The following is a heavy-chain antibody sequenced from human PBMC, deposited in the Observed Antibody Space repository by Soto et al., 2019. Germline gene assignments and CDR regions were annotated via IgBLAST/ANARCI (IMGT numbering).Heavy chain of an antibody. D-gene: IGHD3-10*01. Sequence: ASVKVSCKASGFTFSHHSIHWVRQAPGQRLEWVGWINSDTGYTKYSQKFQARLTITWDSSAKTAYMELSSLQSEDTAVYYCVRGKEAGVWFDPWGQGTLVTVSS. CDR3: VRGKEAGVWFDP. J-gene: IGHJ5*02. V-gene: IGHV1-3*04. CDR2: INSDTGYT. CDR1: GFTFSHHS.